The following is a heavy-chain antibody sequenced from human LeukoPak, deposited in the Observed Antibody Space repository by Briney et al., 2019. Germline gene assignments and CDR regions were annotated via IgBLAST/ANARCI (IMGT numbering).Heavy chain of an antibody. V-gene: IGHV3-66*01. CDR1: VSSNY. D-gene: IGHD3-10*01. Sequence: GGSLRLSCAASVSSNYISWVRQAPGKGLEGVAFIYIVGTTYYADSFKGRFTISRDNSKNTLYLQMNSMRAEDTAVYYCATGYFGSGGTPGYWGQGTLVTVSS. CDR3: ATGYFGSGGTPGY. J-gene: IGHJ4*02. CDR2: IYIVGTT.